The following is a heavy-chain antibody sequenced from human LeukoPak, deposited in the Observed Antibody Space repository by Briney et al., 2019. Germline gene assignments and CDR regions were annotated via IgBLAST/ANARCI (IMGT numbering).Heavy chain of an antibody. CDR2: IFYSGST. V-gene: IGHV4-59*08. D-gene: IGHD3-22*01. Sequence: SETLSLTCTVSGGSISSYYWSWIRQPPGKGLEWIGYIFYSGSTNYNPSLKSRVTISVDTSKNQFSLKLSSVTAADTAVYYCARHEGQSSGYYYWGQGNLVTVSS. CDR1: GGSISSYY. J-gene: IGHJ4*02. CDR3: ARHEGQSSGYYY.